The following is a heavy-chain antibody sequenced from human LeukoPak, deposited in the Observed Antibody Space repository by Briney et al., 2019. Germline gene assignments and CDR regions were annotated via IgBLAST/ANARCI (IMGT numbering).Heavy chain of an antibody. Sequence: ASVKVSCKASGYTFTGYYMHWVRQAPGQGLEWMGWINPNSGGTNYAQKFQGRVTMTRDTSISTAYMELSRLRSDDTAVYYCARYGNCSSSWYHYWGQGTLVTVSS. J-gene: IGHJ4*02. CDR2: INPNSGGT. CDR1: GYTFTGYY. CDR3: ARYGNCSSSWYHY. D-gene: IGHD6-13*01. V-gene: IGHV1-2*02.